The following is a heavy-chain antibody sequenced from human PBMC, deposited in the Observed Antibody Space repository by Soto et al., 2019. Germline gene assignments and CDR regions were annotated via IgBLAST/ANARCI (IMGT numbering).Heavy chain of an antibody. Sequence: GGSLRLSCAASGFTFSSYAMSWVRQAPGKGLEWVSAISGSGGSTYYADSVKGRFTISRDNSKNTLYLQMNSLRAEDTAVYYCAKDAPSQYYDFWSGYYPYYFDYWGQGTLVTVSS. J-gene: IGHJ4*02. CDR3: AKDAPSQYYDFWSGYYPYYFDY. CDR1: GFTFSSYA. V-gene: IGHV3-23*01. CDR2: ISGSGGST. D-gene: IGHD3-3*01.